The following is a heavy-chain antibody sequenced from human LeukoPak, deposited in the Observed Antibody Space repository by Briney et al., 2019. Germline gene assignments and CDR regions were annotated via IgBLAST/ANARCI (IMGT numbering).Heavy chain of an antibody. CDR3: ARRYSGSPDAFDI. Sequence: GLSLRLSCAACGFTFSIYSMNWVRQAPGKGREWGSSISSSSSYIYYAGSVKGRFTISRDNAKNSLYLQMNSLRAEDTAVYYCARRYSGSPDAFDIWGQGTMVTVSS. D-gene: IGHD1-26*01. J-gene: IGHJ3*02. CDR1: GFTFSIYS. CDR2: ISSSSSYI. V-gene: IGHV3-21*01.